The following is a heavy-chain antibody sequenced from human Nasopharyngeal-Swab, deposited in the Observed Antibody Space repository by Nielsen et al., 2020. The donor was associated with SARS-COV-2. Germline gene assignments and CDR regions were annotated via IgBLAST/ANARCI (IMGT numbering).Heavy chain of an antibody. CDR3: TTDLGSSGFDY. V-gene: IGHV3-15*07. D-gene: IGHD7-27*01. CDR2: IKSKTDGGTA. J-gene: IGHJ4*02. Sequence: WIRQPPVQGLEWVGRIKSKTDGGTADYAAPVKGRFTISRDDSKNTLYLQMNSLKTEDTAVYYCTTDLGSSGFDYWGQGTLVTVSS.